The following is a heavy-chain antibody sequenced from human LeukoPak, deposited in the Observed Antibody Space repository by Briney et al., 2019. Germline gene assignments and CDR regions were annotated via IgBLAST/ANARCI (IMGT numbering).Heavy chain of an antibody. J-gene: IGHJ4*02. D-gene: IGHD2-21*02. Sequence: GASVKVSCKTSGYTFIAYYVQWVRQAPGQGLEWMGWINPNSGDTNYAQKFQGRVTMTRDTSVSTAYMELSSLTSDDTAIYYCAPSGNDRLTACSFDYWGQGTLVTVSS. CDR1: GYTFIAYY. CDR2: INPNSGDT. V-gene: IGHV1-2*02. CDR3: APSGNDRLTACSFDY.